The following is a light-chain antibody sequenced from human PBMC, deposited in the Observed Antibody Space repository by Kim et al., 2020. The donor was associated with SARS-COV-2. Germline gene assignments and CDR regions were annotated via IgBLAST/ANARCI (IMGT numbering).Light chain of an antibody. J-gene: IGKJ2*01. CDR3: QQRSDWYT. Sequence: LALSPGERATHSCRASQGVGTYLAWYQHKPGQAPRLLNYDASNRATGVPARFSGSGSGPDFTLTITSLEPEDFAVYYCQQRSDWYTFGQGTKLEI. CDR2: DAS. CDR1: QGVGTY. V-gene: IGKV3-11*01.